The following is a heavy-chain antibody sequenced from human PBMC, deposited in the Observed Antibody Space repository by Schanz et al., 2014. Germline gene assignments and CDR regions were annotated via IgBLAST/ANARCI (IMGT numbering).Heavy chain of an antibody. V-gene: IGHV4-34*01. CDR2: INHSGST. D-gene: IGHD6-13*01. Sequence: QVQLQQWGAGLLKPSETLSLTCAVYGGSFSGYYWSWIRQPPGKGLEWIGEINHSGSTNYNPSLKSGVTMSVDTSKNQFSLMLGSVTAADTAVYYCARAAGPVDYWGQGTLVTVSS. J-gene: IGHJ4*02. CDR3: ARAAGPVDY. CDR1: GGSFSGYY.